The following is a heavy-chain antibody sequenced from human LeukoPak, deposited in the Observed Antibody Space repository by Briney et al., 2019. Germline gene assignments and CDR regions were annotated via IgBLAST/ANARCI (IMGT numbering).Heavy chain of an antibody. Sequence: SVKVSCKASGGTFSSYAISWVRQAPGQGLEWMGGIIPIFGTANYAQKFQGRVTITADESTSTAYMELSRLRSDDTAVYYCARDVSGWYGDFDYWGQGTLVTVSS. CDR1: GGTFSSYA. CDR2: IIPIFGTA. D-gene: IGHD6-19*01. CDR3: ARDVSGWYGDFDY. J-gene: IGHJ4*02. V-gene: IGHV1-69*13.